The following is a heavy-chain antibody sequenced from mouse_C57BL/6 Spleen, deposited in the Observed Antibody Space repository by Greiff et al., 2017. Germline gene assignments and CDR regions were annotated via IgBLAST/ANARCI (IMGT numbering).Heavy chain of an antibody. Sequence: QVQLQQPGAELVKPGASVKLSCKASGYTFTSYWMHWVKQRPGQGLEWIGMIHPNSGSTNYNEKFKSKATLTVDKSSSTAYMQLSSLTSEDSAVYYCARKDHEAWFAYWGQGTLVTVSA. CDR2: IHPNSGST. CDR3: ARKDHEAWFAY. V-gene: IGHV1-64*01. J-gene: IGHJ3*01. CDR1: GYTFTSYW.